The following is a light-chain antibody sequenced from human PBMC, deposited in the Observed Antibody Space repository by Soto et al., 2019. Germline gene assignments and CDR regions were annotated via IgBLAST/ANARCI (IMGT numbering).Light chain of an antibody. CDR3: QQYNSYCT. CDR2: DAS. V-gene: IGKV1-5*01. J-gene: IGKJ1*01. Sequence: DIQMTQSPSTLSASVGDRVTITCRASQSISSWLAWYQQKPGKAPKLLIYDASSLESGVPSRFSGSGSGTEFTLTISILQPDDFATYYCQQYNSYCTFGQGTKGEIK. CDR1: QSISSW.